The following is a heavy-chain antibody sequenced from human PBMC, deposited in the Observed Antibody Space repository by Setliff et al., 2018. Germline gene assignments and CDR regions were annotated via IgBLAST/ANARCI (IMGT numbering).Heavy chain of an antibody. CDR3: ARDFRRISIYGVDENEKGFDP. J-gene: IGHJ5*02. Sequence: ASVKVSCKASGYTFTDYAIQWVRQAPGQRLEWVGWINVGNGNTKYSQKLQGRVTMTRVTSASTAYMELSGLRSEDTAVYYCARDFRRISIYGVDENEKGFDPWGQGTLVT. V-gene: IGHV1-3*01. CDR2: INVGNGNT. D-gene: IGHD3-3*01. CDR1: GYTFTDYA.